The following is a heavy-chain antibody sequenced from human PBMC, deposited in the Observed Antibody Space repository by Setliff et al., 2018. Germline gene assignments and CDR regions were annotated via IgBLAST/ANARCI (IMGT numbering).Heavy chain of an antibody. CDR2: IYYSGST. D-gene: IGHD2-2*02. J-gene: IGHJ6*03. Sequence: PSETLSLTCTVSGGSISSHYWSWIRQPPGKGLEWIGYIYYSGSTNYNPSLKSRVTISVDTSKNQFSLKLSSVTAADTAVYYCAREDIVVVPAAIGSFYYYYMDVWGKGTTVTVS. CDR3: AREDIVVVPAAIGSFYYYYMDV. V-gene: IGHV4-59*11. CDR1: GGSISSHY.